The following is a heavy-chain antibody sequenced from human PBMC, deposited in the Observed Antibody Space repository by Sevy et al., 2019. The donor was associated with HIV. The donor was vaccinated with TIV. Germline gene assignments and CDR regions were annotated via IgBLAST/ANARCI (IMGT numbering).Heavy chain of an antibody. D-gene: IGHD3-22*01. CDR3: ARDLTYYYDSSGYGFFDY. CDR1: GFTFGSYS. V-gene: IGHV3-21*01. CDR2: ISSSSSYI. Sequence: GGSLRLSCAASGFTFGSYSMNWVRQAPGKGLEWVSSISSSSSYIYYADSVKGRFTISRDNAKNSLYLQMNSLRAEDTAVYYCARDLTYYYDSSGYGFFDYWGQGTLVTVSS. J-gene: IGHJ4*02.